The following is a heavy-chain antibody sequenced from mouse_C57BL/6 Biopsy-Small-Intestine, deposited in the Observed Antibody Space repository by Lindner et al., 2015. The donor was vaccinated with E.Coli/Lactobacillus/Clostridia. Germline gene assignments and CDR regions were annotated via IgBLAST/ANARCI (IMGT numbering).Heavy chain of an antibody. D-gene: IGHD1-1*01. CDR2: IYPRDGST. CDR3: ARNYYGSSFWYFDI. CDR1: GYTFTSFD. Sequence: VQLQESGPELVKPGASVKLSCKASGYTFTSFDINWVKQRPGQGLEWIGWIYPRDGSTKYNERFKGKATLTVDTSASTVYMELHSLTSEDSAVYFCARNYYGSSFWYFDIWGTGTTVTVSS. V-gene: IGHV1-85*01. J-gene: IGHJ1*03.